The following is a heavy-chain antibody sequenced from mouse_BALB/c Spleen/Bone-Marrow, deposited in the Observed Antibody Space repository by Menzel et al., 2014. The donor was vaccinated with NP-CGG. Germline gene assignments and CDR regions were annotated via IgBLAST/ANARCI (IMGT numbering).Heavy chain of an antibody. CDR2: IWRGGST. CDR1: GFSLTSYG. J-gene: IGHJ2*01. CDR3: AKRGNYGCFDY. V-gene: IGHV2-5-1*01. D-gene: IGHD2-1*01. Sequence: VKLVESGPSLVQPSQSLSITCTVSGFSLTSYGVHWVRQSPGKGLEWLGVIWRGGSTDYNAAFMSRLSITKDNSKSQVFFKMNSLQADATAIYYCAKRGNYGCFDYWGQGTTLTVSS.